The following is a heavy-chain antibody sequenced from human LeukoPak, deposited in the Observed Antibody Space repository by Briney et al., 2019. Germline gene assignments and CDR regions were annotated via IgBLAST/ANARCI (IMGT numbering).Heavy chain of an antibody. CDR2: MNPNSGIT. CDR1: GGTFSSYA. Sequence: EASVKVSCKASGGTFSSYAISWVRQATGQGLEWLGWMNPNSGITGYAQKFQGRVTMTRNTSISTAYMELSSLRSEDTAVYYCARKGYCSGGSCYLGYFGMDVWGQGTTVTVSS. J-gene: IGHJ6*02. CDR3: ARKGYCSGGSCYLGYFGMDV. D-gene: IGHD2-15*01. V-gene: IGHV1-8*02.